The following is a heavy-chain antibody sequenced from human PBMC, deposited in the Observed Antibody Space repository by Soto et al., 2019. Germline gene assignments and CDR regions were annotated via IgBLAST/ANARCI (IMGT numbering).Heavy chain of an antibody. CDR3: ARGVAGQLWSRSYYYGMDV. CDR1: GFTFSSYS. V-gene: IGHV3-48*02. Sequence: GGSLRLSCAASGFTFSSYSMNWVRQAPGKGLEWVSYISSSSSTIYYADSVKGRFTISRDNAKNSLYLQMNSLRDEDTAVYYCARGVAGQLWSRSYYYGMDVWGQGTTVTVSS. D-gene: IGHD5-18*01. J-gene: IGHJ6*02. CDR2: ISSSSSTI.